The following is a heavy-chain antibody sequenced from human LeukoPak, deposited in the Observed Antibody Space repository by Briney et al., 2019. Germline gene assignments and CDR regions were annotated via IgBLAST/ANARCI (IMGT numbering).Heavy chain of an antibody. CDR3: ASVGVRSGYSYGYYFDY. D-gene: IGHD5-18*01. J-gene: IGHJ4*02. CDR2: MSAGGGST. V-gene: IGHV3-23*01. Sequence: PGGSLRLSCAASGFTFTTSAMSWVRQAPGKGLKWVSTMSAGGGSTYYADSVEGRFTISRDNSKNSLYLQMNSLRAEDTAVYYCASVGVRSGYSYGYYFDYWGQGTLVTVSS. CDR1: GFTFTTSA.